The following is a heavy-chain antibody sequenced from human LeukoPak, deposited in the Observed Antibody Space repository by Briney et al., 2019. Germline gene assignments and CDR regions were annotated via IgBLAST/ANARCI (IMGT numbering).Heavy chain of an antibody. CDR3: ARDSSSLGY. J-gene: IGHJ4*02. CDR1: GFTFSSYA. CDR2: IKQDGSEK. D-gene: IGHD6-13*01. Sequence: GRSLRLSCAASGFTFSSYAMHWVRQAPGKGLEWVANIKQDGSEKYYVDSVKGRFTISRDNAKNSLYLQMNSLRAEDTAVYYCARDSSSLGYWGQGTLVTVSS. V-gene: IGHV3-7*01.